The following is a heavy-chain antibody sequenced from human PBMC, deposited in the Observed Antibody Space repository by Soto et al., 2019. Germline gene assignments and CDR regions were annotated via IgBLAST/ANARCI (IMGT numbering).Heavy chain of an antibody. CDR1: GGSFSGYC. V-gene: IGHV4-34*01. Sequence: LETLSLTCAVYGGSFSGYCWSWIRQPPGEGLEWIGEINHSGSTNYNPSLKSRVTISVDTSKNQFSLKLSSVTAADTAVYYCARGYYDFWSGYSPGAFDIWGQGTMVT. CDR3: ARGYYDFWSGYSPGAFDI. J-gene: IGHJ3*02. CDR2: INHSGST. D-gene: IGHD3-3*01.